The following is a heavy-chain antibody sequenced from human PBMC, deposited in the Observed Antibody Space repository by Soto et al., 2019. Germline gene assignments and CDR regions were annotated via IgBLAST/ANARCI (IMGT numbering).Heavy chain of an antibody. J-gene: IGHJ4*02. CDR3: AKTPRLYYDFWSGPSDY. CDR2: ISYDGSNK. CDR1: GFTFSSYG. Sequence: PGGSLRLSCAASGFTFSSYGMHWVRQAPGKGLEWVAVISYDGSNKYYADSVKGRFTISRDNSKNTLYLQMNSLRAEDTAVYYCAKTPRLYYDFWSGPSDYWGQGTLVTVSS. D-gene: IGHD3-3*01. V-gene: IGHV3-30*18.